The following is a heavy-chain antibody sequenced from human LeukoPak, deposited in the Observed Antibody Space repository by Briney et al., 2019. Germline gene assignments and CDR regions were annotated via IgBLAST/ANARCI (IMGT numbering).Heavy chain of an antibody. V-gene: IGHV1-2*02. Sequence: ASVKVSCKASGYTFTGYYMHWVRQAPGQGLEWMGWINPNSGGTNYAQKFQGRVTMTRDTSISTAYMELSRLRSDDTAVYYCARAWLRLQRPFDYWGQRTLVTLSS. CDR1: GYTFTGYY. D-gene: IGHD5-12*01. CDR3: ARAWLRLQRPFDY. J-gene: IGHJ4*02. CDR2: INPNSGGT.